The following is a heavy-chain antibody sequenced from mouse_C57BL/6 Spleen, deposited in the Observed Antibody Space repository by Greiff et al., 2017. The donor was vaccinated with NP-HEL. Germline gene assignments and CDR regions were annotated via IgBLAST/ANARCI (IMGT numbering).Heavy chain of an antibody. J-gene: IGHJ2*01. CDR1: GYPFTDYY. V-gene: IGHV1-76*01. Sequence: VQLQQSGAELVRPGASVKLSCKASGYPFTDYYINWVTQRPGQGLEWIARIFPGSGNSYYTETFKGPVTLTADKSSSTAYMQLSSLTSEDSAVYFCAKVDYGSTLDYWGQGTTLTVSS. D-gene: IGHD1-1*01. CDR2: IFPGSGNS. CDR3: AKVDYGSTLDY.